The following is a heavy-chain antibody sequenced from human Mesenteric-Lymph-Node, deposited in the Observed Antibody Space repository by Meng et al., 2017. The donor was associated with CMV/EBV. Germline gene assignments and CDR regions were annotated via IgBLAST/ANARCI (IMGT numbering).Heavy chain of an antibody. CDR1: GFTFSDAW. J-gene: IGHJ4*02. D-gene: IGHD5-24*01. Sequence: ASGFTFSDAWMAWVRQAPGKGLEWDGHIKSKTDGGTTDYAAPVKGRFSISRDDSKNTLYVQMHSLKIEDTALYYCTTKDGYRSATEYWGQGTLVTVSS. V-gene: IGHV3-15*01. CDR3: TTKDGYRSATEY. CDR2: IKSKTDGGTT.